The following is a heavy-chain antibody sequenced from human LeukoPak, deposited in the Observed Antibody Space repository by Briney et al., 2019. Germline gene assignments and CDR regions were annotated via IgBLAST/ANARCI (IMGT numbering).Heavy chain of an antibody. CDR1: GFTFSSYA. CDR3: XXXXXXXXXXADY. V-gene: IGHV3-64*01. J-gene: IGHJ4*02. CDR2: ISSNGGST. Sequence: GGSLRLSCAASGFTFSSYAMHWVRQAPGKGLEYVSAISSNGGSTYYANSVKGRFTISRDNSKNTLYLQMGSLRAEDMAVYYCXXXXXXXXXXADYXGXXXXVTVSS.